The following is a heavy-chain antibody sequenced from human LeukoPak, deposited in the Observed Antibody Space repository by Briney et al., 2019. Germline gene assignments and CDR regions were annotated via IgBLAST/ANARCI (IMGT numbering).Heavy chain of an antibody. J-gene: IGHJ4*02. CDR2: IRSKANSYAT. V-gene: IGHV3-73*01. D-gene: IGHD3-22*01. Sequence: GGSLRLSCAASGFTFSGSAMHWVRQASGKGLEWVGRIRSKANSYATAYAASVKGRFTISRDDSKNTAYLQMNSLKTEDTAVYYSTRNPPDSSGTQLSGYWGQGTLVTVSS. CDR3: TRNPPDSSGTQLSGY. CDR1: GFTFSGSA.